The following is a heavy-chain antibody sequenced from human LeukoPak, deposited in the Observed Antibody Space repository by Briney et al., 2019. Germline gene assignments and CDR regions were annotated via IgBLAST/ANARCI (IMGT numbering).Heavy chain of an antibody. CDR2: ISYDGSNK. J-gene: IGHJ4*02. CDR3: AKEYQLLYGGYYFDY. D-gene: IGHD2-2*02. Sequence: GGSLRLSCAASGFTFSSYGMHWVRQAPSKGLEWVAVISYDGSNKYYADSVKGRFTISRDNSKNTLYLQMNSLRAEDTAVYYCAKEYQLLYGGYYFDYWGQGTLVTVSS. V-gene: IGHV3-30*18. CDR1: GFTFSSYG.